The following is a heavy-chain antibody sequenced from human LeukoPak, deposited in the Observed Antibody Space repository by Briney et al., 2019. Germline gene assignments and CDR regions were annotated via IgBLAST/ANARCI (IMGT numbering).Heavy chain of an antibody. Sequence: QPGGSLRLSCAASGFTVSSHFMSWVRQAPGKGLEWVSVIYSGGSTYYADSVKGRFTISRDNSKNTLYLQMNSLRAEDTAVYYCARGLTNGWYGREWGQGTLVTVSS. CDR3: ARGLTNGWYGRE. CDR1: GFTVSSHF. J-gene: IGHJ4*02. V-gene: IGHV3-53*01. D-gene: IGHD6-19*01. CDR2: IYSGGST.